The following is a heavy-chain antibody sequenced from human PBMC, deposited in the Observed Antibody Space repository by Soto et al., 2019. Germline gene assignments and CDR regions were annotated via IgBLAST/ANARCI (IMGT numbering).Heavy chain of an antibody. CDR2: IYSSGTT. V-gene: IGHV4-59*01. J-gene: IGHJ4*02. CDR1: GASISTSY. Sequence: SETLSLTCTVSGASISTSYWSWIRLPPGKGLEWIGYIYSSGTTKYNPSLKSRVAISIDTSKNQFSLKLSSVAAADTAIYYCGRDLGGAYGAFDHWGQGTLVTVSS. CDR3: GRDLGGAYGAFDH. D-gene: IGHD4-17*01.